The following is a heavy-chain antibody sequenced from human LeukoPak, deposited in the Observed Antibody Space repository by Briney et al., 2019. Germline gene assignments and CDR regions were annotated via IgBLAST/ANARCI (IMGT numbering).Heavy chain of an antibody. CDR3: ARGPSGYHNT. V-gene: IGHV3-21*01. Sequence: GGSLRLSCAASGFTFSSYSINWVRQAPGKGLEWVSSISSSSSYIYYADSVKGRFTISRDNAKNSLYLQMNSLRAEDTAVYYCARGPSGYHNTGGQGTLVTVSS. CDR1: GFTFSSYS. J-gene: IGHJ4*02. CDR2: ISSSSSYI. D-gene: IGHD5-12*01.